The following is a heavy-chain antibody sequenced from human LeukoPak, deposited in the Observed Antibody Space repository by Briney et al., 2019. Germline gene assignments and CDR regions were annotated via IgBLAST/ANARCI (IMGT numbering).Heavy chain of an antibody. Sequence: GGSLRLSCAASGFTFNTFGMYWVRQAPGKGPEWVSFIRYDGGNKNYADSVKGRFTISRDNSKNTLFLQMNSLRPEDTAIYYCAKTGGSESFYPYYFDNWGQGTLVSVSS. CDR1: GFTFNTFG. CDR3: AKTGGSESFYPYYFDN. D-gene: IGHD3-10*01. J-gene: IGHJ4*02. V-gene: IGHV3-30*02. CDR2: IRYDGGNK.